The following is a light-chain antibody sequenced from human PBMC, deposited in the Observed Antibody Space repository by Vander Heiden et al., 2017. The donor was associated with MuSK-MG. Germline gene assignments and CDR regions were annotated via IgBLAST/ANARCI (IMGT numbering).Light chain of an antibody. V-gene: IGKV3-11*01. CDR3: QQSNNSPLT. CDR2: DAS. CDR1: QSVSSY. Sequence: EIVLTQSPATLSLSPGERATLSCRASQSVSSYLDWYQQKPGQAPRLLIYDASSRATGIPSRFSGSGSGTDFTLTISSLEPEDFAAYYCQQSNNSPLTFGGGTKVEIK. J-gene: IGKJ4*01.